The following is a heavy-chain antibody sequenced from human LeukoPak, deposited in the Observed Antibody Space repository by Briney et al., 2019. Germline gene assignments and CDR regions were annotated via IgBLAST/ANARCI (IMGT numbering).Heavy chain of an antibody. D-gene: IGHD3-3*02. Sequence: ASVKVSCKASGYSFTNYAMNWVRQAPGQGLEWMGWISAYNGNTYYAQKFQGRLTMTADTSTSTAYMEVRSLRSDDTAVYYCARFTPRISREKFDYWGQGTLVTVSS. V-gene: IGHV1-18*01. CDR3: ARFTPRISREKFDY. CDR2: ISAYNGNT. J-gene: IGHJ4*02. CDR1: GYSFTNYA.